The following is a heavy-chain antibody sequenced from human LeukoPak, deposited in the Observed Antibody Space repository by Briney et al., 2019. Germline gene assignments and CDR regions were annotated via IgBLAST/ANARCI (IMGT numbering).Heavy chain of an antibody. Sequence: GGSLRLSCAASGFTFSSYWMHWVRQAPGKGLVWVSRIKSDGGTNYADSVKGRFTISRDNAKNSLYLQMNSLRAEDTAFYYCAKEGQQLVRDYYYYYMDVWGKGTTVTVSS. D-gene: IGHD6-13*01. CDR1: GFTFSSYW. CDR2: IKSDGGT. V-gene: IGHV3-74*01. CDR3: AKEGQQLVRDYYYYYMDV. J-gene: IGHJ6*03.